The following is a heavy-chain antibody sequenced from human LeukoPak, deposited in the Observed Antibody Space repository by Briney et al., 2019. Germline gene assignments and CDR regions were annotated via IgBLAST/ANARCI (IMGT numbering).Heavy chain of an antibody. Sequence: KTSETLSFTCTVSGGPLTISYWSWIRQPPGKGLEWIGSIYHSGNTYYNPSLKSRVTMSVDTSKNQFSLKLSSVTAADTAVYYCARGGVYSSGLDYWGQGTLVTVSS. CDR2: IYHSGNT. D-gene: IGHD6-19*01. CDR1: GGPLTISY. CDR3: ARGGVYSSGLDY. V-gene: IGHV4-59*12. J-gene: IGHJ4*02.